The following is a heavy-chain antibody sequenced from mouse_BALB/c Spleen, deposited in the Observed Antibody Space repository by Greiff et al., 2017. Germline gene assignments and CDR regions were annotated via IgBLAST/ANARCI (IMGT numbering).Heavy chain of an antibody. V-gene: IGHV2-4-1*01. J-gene: IGHJ3*01. D-gene: IGHD1-2*01. CDR2: IWSGGST. CDR1: GFSLTSYG. CDR3: ARNLGGHYYGYTWFAY. Sequence: QVQLKESGPGLVQPSQSLSITCTVSGFSLTSYGVHWVRQSPGKGLEWLGVIWSGGSTDYNAAFISRLSISKDNSKSQVFFKMNSLQADDTAIYYCARNLGGHYYGYTWFAYWGQGTLVTVSA.